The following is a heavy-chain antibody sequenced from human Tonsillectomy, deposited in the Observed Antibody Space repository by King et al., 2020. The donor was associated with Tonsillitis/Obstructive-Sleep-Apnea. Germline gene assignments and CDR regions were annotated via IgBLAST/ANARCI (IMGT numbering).Heavy chain of an antibody. D-gene: IGHD3-16*01. V-gene: IGHV3-33*01. J-gene: IGHJ4*02. CDR3: ARERGGLEDFDY. CDR2: IWYDGSNK. CDR1: GFTFSSCH. Sequence: VQLVESGGGVVQPGRSLRLSCAASGFTFSSCHMHWVRQAPGKGLEWVAVIWYDGSNKYYADSVKGRFTISRDNSKNTLYLQMNSLRAEDTAVYYCARERGGLEDFDYWGQGTLVTVSS.